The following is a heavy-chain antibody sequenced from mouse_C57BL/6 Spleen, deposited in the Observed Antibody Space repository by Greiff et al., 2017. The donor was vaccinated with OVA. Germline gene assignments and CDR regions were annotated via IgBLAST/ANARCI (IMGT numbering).Heavy chain of an antibody. V-gene: IGHV1-39*01. CDR3: ARMGIYDGYPCDY. CDR2: IHPNYGTT. Sequence: EVQLQQSGPELVKPGASVKISCKASGYSFTDYNMNWVKQSTGKSLEWIGVIHPNYGTTSYNQKFKGKATLTVDKSSSTAYMQLNSLTSEDSAVYYCARMGIYDGYPCDYWGQGTTLTVSS. D-gene: IGHD2-3*01. CDR1: GYSFTDYN. J-gene: IGHJ2*01.